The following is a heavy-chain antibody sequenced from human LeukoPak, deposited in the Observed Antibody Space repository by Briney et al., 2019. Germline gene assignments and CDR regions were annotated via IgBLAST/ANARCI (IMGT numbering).Heavy chain of an antibody. CDR3: ARVIYGSGTYYKGWFDP. D-gene: IGHD3-10*01. CDR2: IYSSGDT. V-gene: IGHV3-53*01. CDR1: GGSISSSNW. J-gene: IGHJ5*02. Sequence: PSGTLSLTCAVSGGSISSSNWWSWVRQAPGKGLEWVSVIYSSGDTYYADSVKGRFTISRDNSKNMLYLQMNGLRAEDAAVYYCARVIYGSGTYYKGWFDPWGQGTLVTVSS.